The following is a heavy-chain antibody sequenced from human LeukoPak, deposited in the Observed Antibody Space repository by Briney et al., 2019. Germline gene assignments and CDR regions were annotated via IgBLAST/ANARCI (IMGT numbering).Heavy chain of an antibody. CDR1: SGSFSGYY. D-gene: IGHD5-12*01. CDR3: ARIVAGWFDP. Sequence: PSETLSLTCAVYSGSFSGYYWSWIRQPPGKGLEWIGEINHSGSTNYNPSLKSRVTISVDTSKNQFSLKLSSVTAANTAVYYCARIVAGWFDPWGQGTLVTVSS. V-gene: IGHV4-34*01. CDR2: INHSGST. J-gene: IGHJ5*02.